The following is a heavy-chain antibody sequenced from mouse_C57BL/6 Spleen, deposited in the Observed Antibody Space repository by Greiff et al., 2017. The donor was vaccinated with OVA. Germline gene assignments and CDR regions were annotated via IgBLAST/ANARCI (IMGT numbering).Heavy chain of an antibody. D-gene: IGHD1-1*01. V-gene: IGHV1-66*01. Sequence: VQLQQSGPELVKPGASVKISCKASGYSFTSYSIHWVKQRPGQGLEWIGWIYPGSGNTKYNEKFKGKATLTADTSSSTAYMQLSSLTAEDSAVYYCERNNGSSYVGYAMDYWGQGTSVTVSS. J-gene: IGHJ4*01. CDR3: ERNNGSSYVGYAMDY. CDR1: GYSFTSYS. CDR2: IYPGSGNT.